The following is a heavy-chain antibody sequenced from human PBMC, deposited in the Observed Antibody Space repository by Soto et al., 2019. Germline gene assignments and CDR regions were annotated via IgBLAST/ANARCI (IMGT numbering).Heavy chain of an antibody. D-gene: IGHD2-2*01. CDR2: IRKDASGI. CDR3: ARELSPADGNLFYEAFDI. Sequence: EVQLVESGGDLVQPGGSLRLSCAASGFTFSTYWMTWVRQAPGRGLEWVANIRKDASGIHYADSMEGRFTISRDNAKKSLYLQMRSLRAEDKAVYFCARELSPADGNLFYEAFDIWGQGTVVTVSS. V-gene: IGHV3-7*01. J-gene: IGHJ3*02. CDR1: GFTFSTYW.